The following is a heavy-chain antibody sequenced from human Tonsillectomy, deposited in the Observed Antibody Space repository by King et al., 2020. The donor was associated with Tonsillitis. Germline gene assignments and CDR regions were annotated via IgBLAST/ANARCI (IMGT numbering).Heavy chain of an antibody. Sequence: QLVQSGAEVKKPGASVKVSCKASGYTFTSYYMYWVRQAPGQGLEWMGIINPSGGSTSYAQKFKGRFTMTRDTSTSTVYMELGSLRSKDTTVYYCAGGGVGVTLYYFYYWGQGTQVTVSS. CDR2: INPSGGST. V-gene: IGHV1-46*01. J-gene: IGHJ4*02. CDR1: GYTFTSYY. CDR3: AGGGVGVTLYYFYY. D-gene: IGHD3-10*01.